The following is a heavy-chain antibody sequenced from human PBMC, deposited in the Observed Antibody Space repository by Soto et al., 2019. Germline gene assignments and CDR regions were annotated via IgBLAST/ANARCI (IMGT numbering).Heavy chain of an antibody. J-gene: IGHJ4*02. V-gene: IGHV4-59*01. Sequence: PSETLSLTCTVSGGSISSYYWSWIRQPPGKGLEWIGYIYYSGSTNYNPSLKSRVTISVDTSKNQFSLKLSSVTAAAAAVYYCAGGGRGYVYFFDYWGQGTLVTVSS. CDR2: IYYSGST. D-gene: IGHD5-12*01. CDR3: AGGGRGYVYFFDY. CDR1: GGSISSYY.